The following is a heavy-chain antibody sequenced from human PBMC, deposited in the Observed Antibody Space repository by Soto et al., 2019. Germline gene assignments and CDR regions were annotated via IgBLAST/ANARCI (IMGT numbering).Heavy chain of an antibody. J-gene: IGHJ5*02. V-gene: IGHV4-59*01. Sequence: SETLSLTCAVSGDSITSNHWNWIRQPPGRGLERIGYIYNSGTTKYNPSLKSRVIISVDTSKNQLSLKLSSETAADTAVYYCARVSMSTVSWRFDPWGQGTLVTVSS. CDR3: ARVSMSTVSWRFDP. CDR1: GDSITSNH. D-gene: IGHD4-4*01. CDR2: IYNSGTT.